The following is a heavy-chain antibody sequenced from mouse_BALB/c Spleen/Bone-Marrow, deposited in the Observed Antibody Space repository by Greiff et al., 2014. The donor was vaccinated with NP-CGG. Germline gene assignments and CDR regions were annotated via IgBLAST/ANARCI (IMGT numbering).Heavy chain of an antibody. CDR1: GYTFTNYW. Sequence: EVQLQQSGTVLAWPGASLRMSCKASGYTFTNYWFNWIKQRPGQGLEWIGAIYPGNNDAKYTQKFKAKAKLTAVTSTSTADMELSSLTNEDSAVYYCARNWDWVFAYWGQGTLVTVSA. CDR2: IYPGNNDA. V-gene: IGHV1-5*01. D-gene: IGHD4-1*01. CDR3: ARNWDWVFAY. J-gene: IGHJ3*01.